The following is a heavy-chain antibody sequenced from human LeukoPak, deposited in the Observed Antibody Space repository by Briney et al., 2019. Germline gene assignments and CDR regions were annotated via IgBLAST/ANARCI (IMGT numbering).Heavy chain of an antibody. CDR3: SGAWSINWFDP. D-gene: IGHD2-8*02. Sequence: PSETLSLTCTVSGGSISSSSYYWGWIRQPPGKELEWIGSIYYSGSTYYNPSLKSRVTISVDTSKNQFSLKLSSVTAADTAVYYCSGAWSINWFDPWGQGTLVTVSS. J-gene: IGHJ5*02. CDR1: GGSISSSSYY. V-gene: IGHV4-39*01. CDR2: IYYSGST.